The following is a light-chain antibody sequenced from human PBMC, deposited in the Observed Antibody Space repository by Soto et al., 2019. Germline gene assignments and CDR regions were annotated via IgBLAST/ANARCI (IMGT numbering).Light chain of an antibody. CDR3: AAWDARLDGVV. J-gene: IGLJ3*02. CDR2: SNN. CDR1: SSNIGANT. V-gene: IGLV1-44*01. Sequence: QSVLTQPPSASGTPGQTVTICCSGSSSNIGANTVNWFQHLPGTAPKLLIYSNNQRPSGVPDRVSGSKSGTSGTLAISGLQSEDEADYYCAAWDARLDGVVFGEGTKLTVL.